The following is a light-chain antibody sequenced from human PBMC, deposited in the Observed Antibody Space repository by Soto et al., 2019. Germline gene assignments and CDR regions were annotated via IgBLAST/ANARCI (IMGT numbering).Light chain of an antibody. V-gene: IGKV1-5*03. CDR1: QSISSW. CDR3: QQYSTYTLT. CDR2: KAS. Sequence: DIQMTQSPSTLSTSVGDRDTITCRASQSISSWLAWYQQIPGKAPKLLLYKASTLDSGVPSRFSGSGSGTEFTLTISGLQPDDFAIYYVQQYSTYTLTFGGGTKGDIK. J-gene: IGKJ4*01.